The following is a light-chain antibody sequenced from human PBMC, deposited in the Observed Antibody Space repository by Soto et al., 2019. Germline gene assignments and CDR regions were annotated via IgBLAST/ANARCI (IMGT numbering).Light chain of an antibody. CDR1: QSTSAW. CDR3: QQYGRYQT. J-gene: IGKJ1*01. CDR2: KAS. Sequence: DIQMTQSPSTLSASVGDRVTITCPASQSTSAWLDWYQHKPGKAPNLLIYKASSLESGVPSRFSGSGSGTEFTLTISSLQPDDVATYYCQQYGRYQTFGQGTKVEIK. V-gene: IGKV1-5*03.